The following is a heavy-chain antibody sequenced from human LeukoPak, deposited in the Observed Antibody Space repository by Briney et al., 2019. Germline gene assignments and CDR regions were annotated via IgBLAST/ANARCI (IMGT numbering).Heavy chain of an antibody. CDR2: LSGSGAST. J-gene: IGHJ4*02. CDR1: GFTFSSCA. Sequence: GGSLRLSCAASGFTFSSCAMTWVRQAPGKGLEWVSSLSGSGASTFYADSVKGRFIISRDNSKNTLSLQMSSLRAEDTAVYFCAKYLGKYSYGYSGLDYWGQGTLVTVSS. D-gene: IGHD5-18*01. V-gene: IGHV3-23*01. CDR3: AKYLGKYSYGYSGLDY.